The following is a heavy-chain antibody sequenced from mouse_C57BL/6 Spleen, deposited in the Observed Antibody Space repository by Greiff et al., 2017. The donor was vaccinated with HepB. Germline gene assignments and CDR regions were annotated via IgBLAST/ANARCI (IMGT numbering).Heavy chain of an antibody. CDR1: GYTFTDYN. Sequence: EVQLQQSGPELVKPGASVKIPCKASGYTFTDYNMDWVKQSHGKSLEWIGDINPNNGGTIYNQKFKGKATLTVDKSSSTAYMELRSLTSEDTAVYYCARTWDSNYGAWFAYWGQGTLVTVSA. V-gene: IGHV1-18*01. CDR2: INPNNGGT. J-gene: IGHJ3*01. CDR3: ARTWDSNYGAWFAY. D-gene: IGHD2-5*01.